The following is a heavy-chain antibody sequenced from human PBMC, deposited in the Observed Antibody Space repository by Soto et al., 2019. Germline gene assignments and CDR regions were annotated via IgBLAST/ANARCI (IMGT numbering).Heavy chain of an antibody. CDR3: ARVERGTATPVVDAFDI. J-gene: IGHJ3*02. CDR1: GGFVSSGNYY. CDR2: MSHSGGT. V-gene: IGHV4-34*01. Sequence: QEQLQQWGAGLLKPSETLSLTCAVYGGFVSSGNYYWSWIRQPPGKGLEWIGEMSHSGGTHFNPSLKSRVTISVDTSKNQFSLKVSSVTAAATALYYCARVERGTATPVVDAFDIWGPGTMVTVSS. D-gene: IGHD2-21*02.